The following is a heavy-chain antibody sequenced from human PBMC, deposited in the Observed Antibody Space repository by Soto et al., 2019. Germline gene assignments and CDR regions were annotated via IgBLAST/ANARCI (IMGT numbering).Heavy chain of an antibody. D-gene: IGHD2-8*02. J-gene: IGHJ4*02. V-gene: IGHV3-30*18. Sequence: GGSLSLSCAASGFTFSSYGLCGVRQAPGGGLEWVAVISYDGSNKYYADSVKGRFTISRDNSKNTLYLQMNSLRAEDTAVYYCAKGRFERAPVLFDYWGQGTLVTVSS. CDR1: GFTFSSYG. CDR2: ISYDGSNK. CDR3: AKGRFERAPVLFDY.